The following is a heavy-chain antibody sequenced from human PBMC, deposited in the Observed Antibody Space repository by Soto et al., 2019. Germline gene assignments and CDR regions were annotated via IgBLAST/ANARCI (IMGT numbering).Heavy chain of an antibody. CDR1: GGTFSSYA. D-gene: IGHD3-22*01. V-gene: IGHV1-69*13. CDR3: AMEVGYYDRSGYYPYGMDV. CDR2: IIPIFGTA. J-gene: IGHJ6*02. Sequence: ASVKVSCKASGGTFSSYAISWVRQAPGQGLEWMGGIIPIFGTANYAQKFQGRDTITADESTSTAHMELSSLRSEDTSVYYCAMEVGYYDRSGYYPYGMDVWGQGTTVTV.